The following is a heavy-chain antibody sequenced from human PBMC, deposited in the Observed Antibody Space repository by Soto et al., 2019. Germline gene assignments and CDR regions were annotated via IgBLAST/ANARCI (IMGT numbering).Heavy chain of an antibody. CDR3: ARAGYCTNGVCYNDAFDI. D-gene: IGHD2-8*01. V-gene: IGHV1-18*01. J-gene: IGHJ3*02. CDR2: ISAYNGNT. Sequence: ASVKVSCKASGYTFTSYGISWVRQAPGQGLEWMGWISAYNGNTNYAQKLRGRVTMTTDTSTSTAYMELRSLRSDDTAVYYCARAGYCTNGVCYNDAFDIWGQGTMVTVS. CDR1: GYTFTSYG.